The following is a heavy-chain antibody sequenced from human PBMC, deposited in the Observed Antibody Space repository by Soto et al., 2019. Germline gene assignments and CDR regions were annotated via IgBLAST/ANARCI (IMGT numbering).Heavy chain of an antibody. V-gene: IGHV3-23*01. CDR3: ANVPPAMASSWAPGY. Sequence: PGGSLSLSCAASGFTFSSYAMSWVRPVPGKGLEWVSAISGSGGSTYYADSVKGRFTISRDNSKNTLYLQMNSLRAEDTAVYYCANVPPAMASSWAPGYWGQGTLVTVSS. CDR1: GFTFSSYA. D-gene: IGHD5-18*01. CDR2: ISGSGGST. J-gene: IGHJ4*02.